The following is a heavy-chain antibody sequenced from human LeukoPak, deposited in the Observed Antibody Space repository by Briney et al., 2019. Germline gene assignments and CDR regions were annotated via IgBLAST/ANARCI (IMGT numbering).Heavy chain of an antibody. CDR2: INHSGTT. V-gene: IGHV4-34*01. D-gene: IGHD3-10*01. CDR1: GGSFSHYS. CDR3: ARAGAMVRGVMFYGMDV. J-gene: IGHJ6*02. Sequence: PSETLSLICSVSGGSFSHYSWGWIRQAPGKGLEWIGEINHSGTTYYNPSLESRAIISVDSSTNQFSLKLSSVTAADTAVYYCARAGAMVRGVMFYGMDVWGQGTTVTVSS.